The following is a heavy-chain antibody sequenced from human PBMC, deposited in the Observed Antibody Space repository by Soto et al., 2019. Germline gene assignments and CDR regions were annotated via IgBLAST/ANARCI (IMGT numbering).Heavy chain of an antibody. CDR1: GFTFSSYG. CDR3: AKDRRYFDWFGVYYYYIDV. Sequence: EVQLLESGGGLVQPGGSLRLSCAASGFTFSSYGMSWVRQAPGKGLEWVAGISGSGGGTYYADSVKGRFTISRDNSKNTLYLQMNSLRAEGTAVYYCAKDRRYFDWFGVYYYYIDVWGKGTPVTVSS. CDR2: ISGSGGGT. J-gene: IGHJ6*03. V-gene: IGHV3-23*01. D-gene: IGHD3-9*01.